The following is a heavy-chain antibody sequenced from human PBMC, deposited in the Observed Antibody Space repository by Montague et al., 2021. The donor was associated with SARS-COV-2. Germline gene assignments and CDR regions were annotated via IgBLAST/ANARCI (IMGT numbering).Heavy chain of an antibody. J-gene: IGHJ3*02. CDR2: MYISGIS. V-gene: IGHV4-61*02. CDR3: ARSHAYGYGAVAPDI. CDR1: GDSISSGNFH. Sequence: TLSLTCTVSGDSISSGNFHWNWIRQPAGEGPEWIGRMYISGISDYNPSHKSRVTISLETSKNQVSLKLTSVTAADMAVYYCARSHAYGYGAVAPDIWGQGTMVTVSS. D-gene: IGHD5-18*01.